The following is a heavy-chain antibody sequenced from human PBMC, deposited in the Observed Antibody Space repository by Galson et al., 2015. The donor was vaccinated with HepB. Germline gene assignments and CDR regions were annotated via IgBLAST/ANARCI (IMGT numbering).Heavy chain of an antibody. V-gene: IGHV4-59*01. CDR2: IYSAGTT. Sequence: SETLSLTCTVSGVSIGTYYWSWFRQSPGKGLEWIGYIYSAGTTTYTPSLKSRLTISVEKSKNQFSLKLSSVTAADTAVYYCARSHDSSGFYYYGMDAWGQGTTVTVSS. J-gene: IGHJ6*02. CDR1: GVSIGTYY. D-gene: IGHD3-22*01. CDR3: ARSHDSSGFYYYGMDA.